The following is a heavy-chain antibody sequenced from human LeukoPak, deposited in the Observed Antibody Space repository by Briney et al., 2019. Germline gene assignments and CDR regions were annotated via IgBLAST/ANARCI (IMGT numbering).Heavy chain of an antibody. CDR2: ISISSGTI. D-gene: IGHD3-16*01. CDR1: GFTFTGHN. V-gene: IGHV3-48*04. CDR3: ARVMGRWGGVRNYFDS. Sequence: GGSLRLSCAASGFTFTGHNMNWVRQAPGKGLEWVAYISISSGTIYYADSVKGRFSISRDNAKSSLDLQMNSLRAEDTAVYYCARVMGRWGGVRNYFDSWGRGALVTVSS. J-gene: IGHJ4*02.